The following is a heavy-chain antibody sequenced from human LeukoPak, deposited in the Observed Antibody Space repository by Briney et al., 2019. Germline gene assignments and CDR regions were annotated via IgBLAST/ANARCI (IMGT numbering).Heavy chain of an antibody. Sequence: PSETLSLTCAVSGGSFSSSNLWSWVRQPPGKGLEWIGEIYHSGSTNYNPSLKSRVTISVDKSKNQFSLKLSSVTAADTAVYYFANYYYRSGSSFFDYWGQGTLVTVSS. CDR3: ANYYYRSGSSFFDY. D-gene: IGHD3-10*01. V-gene: IGHV4-4*02. CDR1: GGSFSSSNL. J-gene: IGHJ4*02. CDR2: IYHSGST.